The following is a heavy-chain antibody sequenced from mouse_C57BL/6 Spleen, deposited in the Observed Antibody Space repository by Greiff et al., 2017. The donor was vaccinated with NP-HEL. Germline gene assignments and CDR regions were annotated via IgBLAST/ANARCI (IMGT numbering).Heavy chain of an antibody. CDR2: IRSKSNNYAT. Sequence: DVQLQESGGGLVQPKGSLKLSCAASGFSFTTYAMNWVRQAPGKGLEWVARIRSKSNNYATYYADSVKDRFTISRDDSESMLYLQMNNLKAEDTAMYYGGRQELRGAMDYGGKGTSVTVSS. D-gene: IGHD2-12*01. V-gene: IGHV10-1*01. CDR3: GRQELRGAMDY. CDR1: GFSFTTYA. J-gene: IGHJ4*01.